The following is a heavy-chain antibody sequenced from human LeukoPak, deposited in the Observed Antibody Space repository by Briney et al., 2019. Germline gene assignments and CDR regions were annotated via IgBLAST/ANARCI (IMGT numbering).Heavy chain of an antibody. CDR1: GFTFSAYW. D-gene: IGHD2-15*01. J-gene: IGHJ4*02. Sequence: PGGSLRLSCAASGFTFSAYWMHWVRQAPGKGLVWVSRINTDGSSPTYAASVKGRFTISRDNAKNTLYLQMNSLTAEDTAVYYCAKYLSGSFDYWGQGTLVTVSS. CDR2: INTDGSSP. CDR3: AKYLSGSFDY. V-gene: IGHV3-74*01.